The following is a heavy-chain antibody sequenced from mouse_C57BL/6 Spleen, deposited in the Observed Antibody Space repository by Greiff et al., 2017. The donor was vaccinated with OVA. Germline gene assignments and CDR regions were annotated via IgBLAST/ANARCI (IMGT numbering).Heavy chain of an antibody. Sequence: VQLQQPGAELVKPGASVKLSCKASGYTFTSYWMHWVKQRPGQGLEWIGMIHPNSGSTNSNEKFKSKATLTVDKSSSTAYMQLRSLTSEDSAVYDCARERLSYLDYWGKGTTLTVSS. J-gene: IGHJ2*01. D-gene: IGHD3-3*01. V-gene: IGHV1-64*01. CDR3: ARERLSYLDY. CDR1: GYTFTSYW. CDR2: IHPNSGST.